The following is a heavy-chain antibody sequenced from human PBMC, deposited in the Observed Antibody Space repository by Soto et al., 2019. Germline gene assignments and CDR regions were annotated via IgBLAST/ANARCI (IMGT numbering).Heavy chain of an antibody. Sequence: PSETLSLTCTVSGGSISSGGYYWSWIRQHPGKGLEWIGYIYYSGSTYYNPSLKSRVTISVDTSKNQFSLKLSSVTAADTAVYYCARGTYYYDSSGQYFPPSDAFDIWGQGKMVTVS. CDR3: ARGTYYYDSSGQYFPPSDAFDI. CDR2: IYYSGST. CDR1: GGSISSGGYY. J-gene: IGHJ3*02. V-gene: IGHV4-31*03. D-gene: IGHD3-22*01.